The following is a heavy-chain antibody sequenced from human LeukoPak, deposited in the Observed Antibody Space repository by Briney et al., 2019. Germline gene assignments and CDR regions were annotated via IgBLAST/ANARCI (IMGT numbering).Heavy chain of an antibody. D-gene: IGHD3-22*01. Sequence: GGSLRLSCAASGFTFSDHYMDWVRQAPGKGLEWVGRTRSKANSYTTEYAASVKGRFSISRDDSQNSLYLHMNSLQTDDTAVYFCARSGSYEALDYWGQGTLVAVSS. V-gene: IGHV3-72*01. CDR1: GFTFSDHY. J-gene: IGHJ4*02. CDR3: ARSGSYEALDY. CDR2: TRSKANSYTT.